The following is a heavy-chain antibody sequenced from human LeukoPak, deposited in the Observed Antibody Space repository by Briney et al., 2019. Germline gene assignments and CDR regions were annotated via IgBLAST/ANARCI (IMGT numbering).Heavy chain of an antibody. CDR1: GDTFSSYA. D-gene: IGHD3-22*01. CDR2: IIPILGTT. Sequence: SVKVSCKASGDTFSSYAISWLRQAPGQGLEWMGGIIPILGTTNYAQKFQGRVTITADESTSTPYMELRSLRSEDTAIYYCARDDYYDSSAYREDPFDVWGQGTMVTVSS. V-gene: IGHV1-69*01. CDR3: ARDDYYDSSAYREDPFDV. J-gene: IGHJ3*01.